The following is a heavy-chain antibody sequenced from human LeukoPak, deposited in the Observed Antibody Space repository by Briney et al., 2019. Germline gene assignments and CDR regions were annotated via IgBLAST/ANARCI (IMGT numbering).Heavy chain of an antibody. CDR2: IRYDGNNK. V-gene: IGHV3-30*02. CDR1: GFTFSTYG. Sequence: PGGSLRLSCAASGFTFSTYGMHWVRQAPGKGLEWVAFIRYDGNNKYYADSVKGRFTISRDNSKNTLYLQMNSLRAEDTAVYYCARVNSDCSNEICNVGYYYYMDVWGKGTTVTVSS. CDR3: ARVNSDCSNEICNVGYYYYMDV. J-gene: IGHJ6*03. D-gene: IGHD2-8*01.